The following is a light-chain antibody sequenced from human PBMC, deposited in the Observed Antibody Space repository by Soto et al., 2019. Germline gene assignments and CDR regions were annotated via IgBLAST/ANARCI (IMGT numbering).Light chain of an antibody. J-gene: IGKJ3*01. CDR1: QDIRKY. V-gene: IGKV1-33*01. Sequence: DIQMTQSPSSLSASVGDRVTITCQASQDIRKYLSWYQQKRGRAPKLLIYGASYLETGVPSRFSGTGYGTDFSVTISCLQPEDIATYYCQHYDHLPPFTFGPGTKVAI. CDR3: QHYDHLPPFT. CDR2: GAS.